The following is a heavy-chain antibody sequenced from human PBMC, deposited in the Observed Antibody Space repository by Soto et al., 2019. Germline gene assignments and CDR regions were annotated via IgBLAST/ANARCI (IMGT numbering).Heavy chain of an antibody. J-gene: IGHJ3*01. CDR1: TFIFSNFG. V-gene: IGHV3-30*18. D-gene: IGHD2-21*02. CDR3: AKEVTAISGDWTFDV. CDR2: ISYDGSQK. Sequence: QVQLVESGGGVVQPGRSLRLSCAASTFIFSNFGIHWVRQAPGKGLEWVAVISYDGSQKYYADSVKGRFSISRDNSKNTVYLQMSRLRAEDTAVYHCAKEVTAISGDWTFDVWGQGTVLSVSS.